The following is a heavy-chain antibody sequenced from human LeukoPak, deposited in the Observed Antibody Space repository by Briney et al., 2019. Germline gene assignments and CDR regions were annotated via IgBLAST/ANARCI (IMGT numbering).Heavy chain of an antibody. CDR3: ARGGSAQLSPPFDS. V-gene: IGHV1-46*01. CDR1: GYTFTTYY. D-gene: IGHD3-10*01. J-gene: IGHJ4*02. Sequence: ASLRVSCAASGYTFTTYYMHWVRQAPGQGVEWMAVINPSGGSTNYAQTFQGRVTITRDSSTSTSYMELSSVRSGATALYYFARGGSAQLSPPFDSWGQGTLTIVSS. CDR2: INPSGGST.